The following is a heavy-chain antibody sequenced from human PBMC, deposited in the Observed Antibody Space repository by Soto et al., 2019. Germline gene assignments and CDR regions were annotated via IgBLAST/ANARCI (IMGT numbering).Heavy chain of an antibody. Sequence: XXTLSLTCSVSGGSISSDSYSWACFRQPPGKWLEWIGSIYYSGRTYYNPSLKSRVTISVDTSKNQFSLRLSAVTAADTAMYYCARLIHCKTTSCYFDYWGQGTLVTVSS. D-gene: IGHD2-2*01. J-gene: IGHJ4*02. CDR3: ARLIHCKTTSCYFDY. V-gene: IGHV4-39*01. CDR1: GGSISSDSYS. CDR2: IYYSGRT.